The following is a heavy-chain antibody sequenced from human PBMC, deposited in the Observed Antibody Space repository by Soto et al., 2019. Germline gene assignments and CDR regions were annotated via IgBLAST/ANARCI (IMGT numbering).Heavy chain of an antibody. J-gene: IGHJ5*01. CDR1: GGSISSSSYY. CDR3: ARHLSDSSGRIRRLFDS. D-gene: IGHD6-19*01. CDR2: IYYSGTT. V-gene: IGHV4-39*01. Sequence: PSETLSLTCTVSGGSISSSSYYWGWIRQPPGKGLEWIGSIYYSGTTYYNPSLRSRVTISVDTSKNQFSLKLSSVTAADTAVYYCARHLSDSSGRIRRLFDSWGQGTPVTGSS.